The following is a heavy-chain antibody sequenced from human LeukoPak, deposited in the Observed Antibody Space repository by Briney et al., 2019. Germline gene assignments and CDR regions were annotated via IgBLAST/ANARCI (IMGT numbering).Heavy chain of an antibody. CDR2: ISGSTGST. CDR1: GFTFSNYA. CDR3: ARAASCGGDCSSSYLQH. Sequence: GGSLRLSCAASGFTFSNYAMNWVRQAPGKGLEWVSLISGSTGSTYYADSVKGRFNISRDNAKNTLYLQMNSLRAEDMAVYYCARAASCGGDCSSSYLQHWGQGTLVTVSS. J-gene: IGHJ1*01. V-gene: IGHV3-23*01. D-gene: IGHD2-21*02.